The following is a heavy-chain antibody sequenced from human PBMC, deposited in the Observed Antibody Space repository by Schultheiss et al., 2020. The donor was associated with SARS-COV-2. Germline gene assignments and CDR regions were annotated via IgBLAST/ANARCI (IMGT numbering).Heavy chain of an antibody. J-gene: IGHJ4*02. CDR3: ARAYSSGWARKLDY. CDR2: INHSGST. CDR1: GGSFSGYY. D-gene: IGHD6-19*01. V-gene: IGHV4-34*01. Sequence: SQTLSLTCAVYGGSFSGYYWSWIRQPPGKGLEWIGEINHSGSTNYNPSLKSRVTISVDTSKNQFSLKLSSVTAADTAVYYCARAYSSGWARKLDYWGQGTLVTVSS.